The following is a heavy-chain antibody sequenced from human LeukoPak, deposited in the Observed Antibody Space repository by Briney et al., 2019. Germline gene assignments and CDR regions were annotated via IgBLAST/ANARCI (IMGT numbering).Heavy chain of an antibody. V-gene: IGHV1-8*03. J-gene: IGHJ4*02. CDR2: MNPNSGNT. CDR1: GYTFSNYE. D-gene: IGHD5-18*01. Sequence: ASVKVSCKASGYTFSNYEINWVRQATGQGLEWMGWMNPNSGNTGYAQKFQGRVTITRDTSISTAYMELSSLKASDTAMYYCARHGEGGYSYGLPLYWGQGTLVTVSS. CDR3: ARHGEGGYSYGLPLY.